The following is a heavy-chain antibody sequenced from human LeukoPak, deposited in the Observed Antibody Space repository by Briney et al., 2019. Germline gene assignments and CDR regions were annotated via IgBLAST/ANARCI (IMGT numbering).Heavy chain of an antibody. CDR2: ISGSGGST. CDR1: GFTFEDYG. Sequence: PGRSLRLSCAASGFTFEDYGMSWVRQAPGKGLEWVSAISGSGGSTYYADSVKGRFTISRDNSKNTLYLQMNSLRAEDTAVYYCAKVPRGHYFDYWGQGTLVTVSS. J-gene: IGHJ4*02. D-gene: IGHD3/OR15-3a*01. CDR3: AKVPRGHYFDY. V-gene: IGHV3-23*01.